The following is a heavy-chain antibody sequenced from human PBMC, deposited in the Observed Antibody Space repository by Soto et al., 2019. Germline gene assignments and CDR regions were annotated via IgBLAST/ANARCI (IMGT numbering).Heavy chain of an antibody. V-gene: IGHV4-59*01. CDR3: AREAGTGFDY. CDR2: IYYSGST. CDR1: GGSISSYY. D-gene: IGHD6-19*01. Sequence: SETLSLTCTVSGGSISSYYWSWIRQPPGKGLEWIGYIYYSGSTNYNPSLKSRVTISVDTSMNQFSLKLSSVTAADTAVYYCAREAGTGFDYWGQGTLVTVSS. J-gene: IGHJ4*02.